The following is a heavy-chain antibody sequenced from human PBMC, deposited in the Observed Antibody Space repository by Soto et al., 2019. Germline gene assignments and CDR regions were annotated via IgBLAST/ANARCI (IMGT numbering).Heavy chain of an antibody. V-gene: IGHV3-11*06. CDR3: ARDIKAGGYHDY. CDR2: ISSSSSYT. J-gene: IGHJ4*02. D-gene: IGHD1-26*01. CDR1: GFTFSDYY. Sequence: PGGSLRLSCATSGFTFSDYYMSWIRQAPGKGLEWVSYISSSSSYTNYADSVKGRFTISRDNAKNSLYLQMNSLRDEDTAVYYCARDIKAGGYHDYWGQGTLVTVSS.